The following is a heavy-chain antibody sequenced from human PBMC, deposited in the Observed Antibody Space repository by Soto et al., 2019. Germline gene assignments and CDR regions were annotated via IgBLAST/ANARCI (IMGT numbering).Heavy chain of an antibody. Sequence: QVQLVQSGAEVKKPGASVKVSCKASGYTFTSYGISWVRQAPGQGLEWMGWNSAYNGNTNYAQKLQIRVTMTTDKYSSTAYMELRILRSDDTAVYYCAREVVVVAAYGLANLFDHWGQGTLVTVSS. D-gene: IGHD2-15*01. CDR2: NSAYNGNT. CDR1: GYTFTSYG. V-gene: IGHV1-18*01. CDR3: AREVVVVAAYGLANLFDH. J-gene: IGHJ5*02.